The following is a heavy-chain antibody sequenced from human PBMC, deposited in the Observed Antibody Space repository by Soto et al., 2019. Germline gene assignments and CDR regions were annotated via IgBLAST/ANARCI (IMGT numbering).Heavy chain of an antibody. J-gene: IGHJ4*01. CDR3: ARVPRYNWNYAVDY. V-gene: IGHV1-3*01. CDR1: GYTFTSYA. Sequence: ASLKVSCKASGYTFTSYAIHWVCQAPGQRLEWMGWINPGNGNTRYSQKFQGRVTISRDTSASTAYMEMSSLRFEDTAVYYCARVPRYNWNYAVDYWGHGTLVTVSS. CDR2: INPGNGNT. D-gene: IGHD1-7*01.